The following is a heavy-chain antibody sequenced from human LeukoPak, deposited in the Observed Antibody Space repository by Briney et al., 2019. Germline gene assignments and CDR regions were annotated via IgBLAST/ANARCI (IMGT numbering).Heavy chain of an antibody. CDR1: GGSISSYY. V-gene: IGHV4-59*12. Sequence: PSETLSLTCTVSGGSISSYYWSWIRQPPGKGLEWIGYIYYSGSTNYNPSLKSRVTISVDTSKNQFSLKLNSVTAADTAVYYCARDKVIVAGYFDYWGQGSLVTVSS. CDR3: ARDKVIVAGYFDY. J-gene: IGHJ4*02. D-gene: IGHD5-12*01. CDR2: IYYSGST.